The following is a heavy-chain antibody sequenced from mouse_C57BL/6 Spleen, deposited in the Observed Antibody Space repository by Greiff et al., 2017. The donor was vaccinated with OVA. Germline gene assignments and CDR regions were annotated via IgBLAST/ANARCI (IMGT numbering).Heavy chain of an antibody. CDR3: ARRGANWDVFAY. D-gene: IGHD4-1*01. J-gene: IGHJ3*01. Sequence: QVQLKQPGAELVKPGASVKMSCKASGYTFTSYWITWVKQRPGQGLEWIGDIYPGSGSTNYNEKFKSKATLTVDTSSSTAYMQLSSLTSEDSAVYYCARRGANWDVFAYWGKGTLVTVSA. CDR2: IYPGSGST. CDR1: GYTFTSYW. V-gene: IGHV1-55*01.